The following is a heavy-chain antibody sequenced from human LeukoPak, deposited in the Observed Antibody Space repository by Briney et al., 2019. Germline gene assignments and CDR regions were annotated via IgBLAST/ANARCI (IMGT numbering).Heavy chain of an antibody. D-gene: IGHD2-2*01. V-gene: IGHV3-9*03. CDR1: GFTFDDYA. CDR3: AKDTGHGYCSSTSCSRAFDT. J-gene: IGHJ3*02. Sequence: GRSLRLSCAASGFTFDDYAMHWVRQAPGKGLEWVSGISWNSGSIGYADSVKGRFTISRDNAKNSLYLQMNSLRAEDMALYYCAKDTGHGYCSSTSCSRAFDTWGQGTMVTVSS. CDR2: ISWNSGSI.